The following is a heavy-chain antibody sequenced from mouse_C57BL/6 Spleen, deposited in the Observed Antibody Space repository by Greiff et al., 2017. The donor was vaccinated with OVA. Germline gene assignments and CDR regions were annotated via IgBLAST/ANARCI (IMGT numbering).Heavy chain of an antibody. V-gene: IGHV1-26*01. Sequence: EVQLQQSGPELMKPGASVKISCKASGYTFTDYYMNWVKQSHGKSLEWIGDINPNNGGTSYNQKFKGKATLTVDKSSSTAYMELRSLTSEDSAVYYCAREDSKFAYWGQGTLVTVSA. D-gene: IGHD2-5*01. J-gene: IGHJ3*01. CDR2: INPNNGGT. CDR3: AREDSKFAY. CDR1: GYTFTDYY.